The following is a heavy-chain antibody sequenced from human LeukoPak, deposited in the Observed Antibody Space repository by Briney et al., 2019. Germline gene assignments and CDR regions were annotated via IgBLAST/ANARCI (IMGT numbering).Heavy chain of an antibody. CDR2: ISSSGSTI. J-gene: IGHJ4*02. V-gene: IGHV3-48*03. Sequence: GGSLRLSCAASGFTFSSYEMNWVRQAPGKGLEWVSYISSSGSTIYYADSVRGRFTISRDNAKNSLYLQMNSLRAEDTAVYYCARVDGGYFDYWGQGTLVTVSS. CDR3: ARVDGGYFDY. CDR1: GFTFSSYE.